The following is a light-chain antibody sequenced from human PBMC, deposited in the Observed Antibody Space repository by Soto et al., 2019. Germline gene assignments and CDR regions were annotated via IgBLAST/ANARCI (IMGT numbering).Light chain of an antibody. V-gene: IGLV2-8*01. Sequence: QSALAQPASVSGSPGQSITISCTGTSSDVGGYNYVSWYQQHPGKAPKVMIYEVSKRPSGVPDRFSGSKSGNTASLTVTGLQAEDEADYYCSSYAGSNNFVFGTGTRSPS. CDR1: SSDVGGYNY. CDR3: SSYAGSNNFV. J-gene: IGLJ1*01. CDR2: EVS.